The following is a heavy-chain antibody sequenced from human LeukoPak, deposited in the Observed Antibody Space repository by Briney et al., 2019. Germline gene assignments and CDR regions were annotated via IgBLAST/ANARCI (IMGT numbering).Heavy chain of an antibody. J-gene: IGHJ4*02. CDR1: GGSFSGYY. CDR2: INHSAST. D-gene: IGHD1/OR15-1a*01. CDR3: ARGNGEQRQKH. Sequence: SETLSLSCAVYGGSFSGYYWSWVRQPPGKGLEWIGEINHSASTNYSPSLKSRAAISVDTPKNQFSLELSSVTAADTAVYYCARGNGEQRQKHWGQGTLVTVSS. V-gene: IGHV4-34*01.